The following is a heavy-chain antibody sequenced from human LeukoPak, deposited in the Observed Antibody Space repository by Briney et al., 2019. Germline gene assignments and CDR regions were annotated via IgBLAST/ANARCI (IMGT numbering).Heavy chain of an antibody. D-gene: IGHD1-7*01. CDR2: IYYSGST. J-gene: IGHJ4*02. CDR1: GGSNSSGDYY. CDR3: ARARPGVGWASNYYYFDY. V-gene: IGHV4-30-4*01. Sequence: SQTLSLTCTVSGGSNSSGDYYWSWIRQPPGKGLEWIGYIYYSGSTYYNPSLKSRVTISVETSKNQFSLKLSSVTAADTAVYYCARARPGVGWASNYYYFDYWGQGTLVTVSS.